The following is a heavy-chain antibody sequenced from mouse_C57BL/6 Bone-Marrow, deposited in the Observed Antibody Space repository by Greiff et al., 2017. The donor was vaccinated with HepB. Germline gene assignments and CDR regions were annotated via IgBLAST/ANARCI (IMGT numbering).Heavy chain of an antibody. CDR2: IDPSDSYT. CDR1: GYTFTSYW. J-gene: IGHJ3*01. D-gene: IGHD4-1*01. Sequence: QVQLQQPGAELVMPGASVKLSCKASGYTFTSYWMHWVKQRPGQGLEWIGEIDPSDSYTNYNQKFKGKSTLTVDKSSSTAYMQLSSLTSEDSAVYYCARNHNWDWFAYWGQGTLVTVSA. V-gene: IGHV1-69*01. CDR3: ARNHNWDWFAY.